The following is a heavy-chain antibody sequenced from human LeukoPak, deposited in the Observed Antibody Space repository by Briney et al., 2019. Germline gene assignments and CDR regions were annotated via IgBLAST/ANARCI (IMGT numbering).Heavy chain of an antibody. CDR3: ARDSGYCCSTSCYLDGMDV. CDR1: GYTFTSYG. D-gene: IGHD2-2*03. J-gene: IGHJ6*02. CDR2: ISAYNGNT. V-gene: IGHV1-18*01. Sequence: ASVKVSCKASGYTFTSYGISWVRQAPGQGLEWVGWISAYNGNTNYAQKLQGRVTMTTDTSTSTAYMELRSLRSDDTAVYYCARDSGYCCSTSCYLDGMDVWGQGTTVTVSS.